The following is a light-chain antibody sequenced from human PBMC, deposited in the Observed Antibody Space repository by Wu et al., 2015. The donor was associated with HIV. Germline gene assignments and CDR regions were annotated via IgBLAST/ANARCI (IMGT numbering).Light chain of an antibody. Sequence: EVVMTQSPATLSVSPGERATLSCRTSQRVSNSLAWYQHKPGQGPRLLIYGSFTRASGTPARFSGSGSGTEFTLTISDIQSEDFAVYYCQHYHNWPPWTFGQGTKVEMK. CDR1: QRVSNS. V-gene: IGKV3-15*01. CDR2: GSF. CDR3: QHYHNWPPWT. J-gene: IGKJ1*01.